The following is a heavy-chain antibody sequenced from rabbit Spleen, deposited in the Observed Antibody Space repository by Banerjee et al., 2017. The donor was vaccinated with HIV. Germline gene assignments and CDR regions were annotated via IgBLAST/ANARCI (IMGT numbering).Heavy chain of an antibody. CDR2: IDPVFGIT. CDR1: GFTLSSYY. CDR3: ARDGTGGSYFAL. Sequence: QLKESGGGLVQPGGSLKLSCKASGFTLSSYYMNWVRQAPGKGLEWICYIDPVFGITYSANWVNGRFSISRENAQNTVFLQMTSLAAADTATYFCARDGTGGSYFALWGPGTLVTVS. J-gene: IGHJ4*01. V-gene: IGHV1S7*01. D-gene: IGHD8-1*01.